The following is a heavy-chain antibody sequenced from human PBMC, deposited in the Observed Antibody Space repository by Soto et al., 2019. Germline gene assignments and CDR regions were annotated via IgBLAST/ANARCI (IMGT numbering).Heavy chain of an antibody. CDR1: GFNFSSYD. J-gene: IGHJ6*02. CDR3: ARAPNLGAAEAKNYYYCYAMDV. D-gene: IGHD3-16*01. V-gene: IGHV3-13*01. Sequence: EVQLVESGGGLVQPGGSLRLSCAASGFNFSSYDMHWVRQATGKGLEWVSVIGTAGDTYYPGSVKGRFTISRENAKNSLYLQMNSLRAEDPAVYYCARAPNLGAAEAKNYYYCYAMDVWGQGTTVTVSS. CDR2: IGTAGDT.